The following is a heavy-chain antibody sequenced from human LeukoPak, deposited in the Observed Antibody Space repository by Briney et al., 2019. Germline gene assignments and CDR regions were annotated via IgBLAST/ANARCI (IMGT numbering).Heavy chain of an antibody. CDR1: GGSISSSSYY. CDR3: ARLLLGDIVVVPAAPYFDY. J-gene: IGHJ4*02. V-gene: IGHV4-39*01. D-gene: IGHD2-2*01. Sequence: SETLSLTCTVSGGSISSSSYYWGWIRQPPGKGLECIGSIYYSGSTYYNPSLKSRVTISVDTSKNQFSLKLSSVTAADTAVYYCARLLLGDIVVVPAAPYFDYWGQGTLVTVSS. CDR2: IYYSGST.